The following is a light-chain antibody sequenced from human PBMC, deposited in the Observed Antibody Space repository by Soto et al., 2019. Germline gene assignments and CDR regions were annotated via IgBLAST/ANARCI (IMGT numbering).Light chain of an antibody. Sequence: DIVLTQSPDSLAVSLGERATINCKSSQSVLYSSNNKNYLAWYQQKPGQPPKLLIYWASTRESGVPDRFSGSGSGTDFTLTISSLEPEDFAVYYCQQRSNWLSFGQGTRLEI. J-gene: IGKJ5*01. CDR1: QSVLYSSNNKNY. CDR3: QQRSNWLS. CDR2: WAS. V-gene: IGKV4-1*01.